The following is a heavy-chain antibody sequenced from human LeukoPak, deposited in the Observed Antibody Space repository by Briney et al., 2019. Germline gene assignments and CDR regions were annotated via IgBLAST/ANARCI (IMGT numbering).Heavy chain of an antibody. D-gene: IGHD1-26*01. CDR2: ISLYNGNT. Sequence: ASVKVSCKASGYDFINYGITWVRQAPGQGLEWMGWISLYNGNTDYKLQGRVTMTTDTSTSTAYMELRSLRSDDTAVYYCAKETYSGSYSTFDYWGQGTLVTVSS. J-gene: IGHJ4*02. V-gene: IGHV1-18*01. CDR1: GYDFINYG. CDR3: AKETYSGSYSTFDY.